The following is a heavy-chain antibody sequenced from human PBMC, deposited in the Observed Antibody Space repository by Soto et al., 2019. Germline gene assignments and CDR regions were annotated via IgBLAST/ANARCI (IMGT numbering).Heavy chain of an antibody. J-gene: IGHJ3*02. CDR1: GFTFDDYA. Sequence: EVQLVESGGGLVQPGRSLRLSCAASGFTFDDYAMHWVRQAPGKGLEWVSGISWNSGSIGYADSVKGRFTISRDNAKNSLYLQMNSLRAEDTALYYCAKDIPPYGSGNEYAFDIWGQGTMVTVSS. D-gene: IGHD3-10*01. CDR3: AKDIPPYGSGNEYAFDI. CDR2: ISWNSGSI. V-gene: IGHV3-9*01.